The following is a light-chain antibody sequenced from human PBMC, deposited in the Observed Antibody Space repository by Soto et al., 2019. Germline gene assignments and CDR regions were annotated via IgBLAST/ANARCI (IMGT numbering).Light chain of an antibody. V-gene: IGKV1-39*01. Sequence: DIQMTQSPSSLSASVGDRVTITCRASQNIRNYLNWYQQRPGKTPNLLVYAASNLRSGVPSRFSGSGSGTLFTLTITTLQPEDFATYYCQQIHSTSSYTFGQGTKVEIK. J-gene: IGKJ2*01. CDR2: AAS. CDR1: QNIRNY. CDR3: QQIHSTSSYT.